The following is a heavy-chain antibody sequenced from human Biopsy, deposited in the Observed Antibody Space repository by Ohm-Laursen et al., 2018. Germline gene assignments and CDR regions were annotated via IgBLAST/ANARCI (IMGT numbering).Heavy chain of an antibody. V-gene: IGHV4-59*12. J-gene: IGHJ4*02. CDR3: ARSNGYGDYRFDD. D-gene: IGHD4-11*01. CDR1: GDSIRRDF. Sequence: TLALTCTVSGDSIRRDFWSWIRQPPGKGLEGIGYISYTGDTNYNPSLESRITISLDTSKNQFSLMLSSVTAADTSVYYCARSNGYGDYRFDDWGQGTLVTFAS. CDR2: ISYTGDT.